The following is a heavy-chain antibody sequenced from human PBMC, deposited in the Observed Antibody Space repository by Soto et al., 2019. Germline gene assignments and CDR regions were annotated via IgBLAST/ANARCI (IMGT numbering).Heavy chain of an antibody. D-gene: IGHD3-9*01. CDR2: IYWNDDK. Sequence: SCPTLVNPTQTLTLTCTFSGFSLSTGGVAVGWIRQPPGKALEWLALIYWNDDKLYSPSLKTRLTVTKDTSKNQVVLTMTNVGPVDTATYYCAHKLRYLDPVDVWGQGTTVTVSS. CDR1: GFSLSTGGVA. J-gene: IGHJ6*02. V-gene: IGHV2-5*01. CDR3: AHKLRYLDPVDV.